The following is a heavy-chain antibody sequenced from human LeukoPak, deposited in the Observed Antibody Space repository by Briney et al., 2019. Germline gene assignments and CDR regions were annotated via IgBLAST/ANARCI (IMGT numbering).Heavy chain of an antibody. CDR3: ARGSYGSGSYYTDY. J-gene: IGHJ4*02. V-gene: IGHV4-61*08. Sequence: PSQTLSLTCSVSGGSISSGDHYWTWVRQPPGKGLEWIGYIYYSGSTNYNPSLKSRVTISVDTSKNQFSLKLGSVTAADTAVYYCARGSYGSGSYYTDYWGQGTLVTVSS. CDR1: GGSISSGDHY. CDR2: IYYSGST. D-gene: IGHD3-10*01.